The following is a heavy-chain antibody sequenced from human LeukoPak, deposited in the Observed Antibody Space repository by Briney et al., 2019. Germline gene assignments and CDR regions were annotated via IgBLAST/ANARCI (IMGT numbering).Heavy chain of an antibody. CDR1: GGSISSSSYY. Sequence: PSETLSLTCSVSGGSISSSSYYWGWIRQPPGKGLEWIGSIYYSGSTYYNPSLKSRVTISVDTSKNQLSLKVSSVTAADTAVYYCAREKYSPGAVDYWVQGSLATVPS. CDR3: AREKYSPGAVDY. V-gene: IGHV4-39*01. J-gene: IGHJ4*02. D-gene: IGHD6-6*01. CDR2: IYYSGST.